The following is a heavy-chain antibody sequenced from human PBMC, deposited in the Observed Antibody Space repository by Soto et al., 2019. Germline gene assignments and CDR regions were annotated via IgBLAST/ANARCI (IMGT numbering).Heavy chain of an antibody. D-gene: IGHD2-2*01. CDR2: IIPILGIA. CDR1: GGTFSSYT. J-gene: IGHJ5*02. V-gene: IGHV1-69*02. CDR3: ARLLHCSSTSCYTNWFDP. Sequence: QVQLVQSGAEVKKPGSSVKVSCKASGGTFSSYTISWVRQAPGQGLEWMGRIIPILGIANYAQKFQGRVTITADKSTSTAYMELSSLRSEDTALYYCARLLHCSSTSCYTNWFDPWGQGTLVTVSS.